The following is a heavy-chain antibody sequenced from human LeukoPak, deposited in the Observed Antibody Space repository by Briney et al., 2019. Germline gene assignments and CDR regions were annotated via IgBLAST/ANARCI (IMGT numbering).Heavy chain of an antibody. V-gene: IGHV1-2*02. D-gene: IGHD6-19*01. Sequence: GASVKVSFKASGYTFTAYYMHWVRQAPGQGLEWMAWINPNSGATNFAQKFQGRVTMSRDTSTSTASVELSSLRSDDTAVYYCTRSSVAAIPVFDIWGQGTMVTVSS. CDR1: GYTFTAYY. CDR3: TRSSVAAIPVFDI. CDR2: INPNSGAT. J-gene: IGHJ3*02.